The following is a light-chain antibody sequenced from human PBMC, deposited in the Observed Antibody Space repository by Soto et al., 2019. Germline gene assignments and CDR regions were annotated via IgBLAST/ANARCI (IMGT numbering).Light chain of an antibody. CDR3: CSYAHSTTFVV. Sequence: QSALTQPASVSGSPGQSISFSCSDVGSDNLVSWYQQHPGKAPKLMIYEITKRPSGVSDRFSGSRSGNSASLTISGLQAEDEADYYCCSYAHSTTFVVFAGGTKLTVL. CDR2: EIT. CDR1: DVGSDNL. V-gene: IGLV2-23*02. J-gene: IGLJ3*02.